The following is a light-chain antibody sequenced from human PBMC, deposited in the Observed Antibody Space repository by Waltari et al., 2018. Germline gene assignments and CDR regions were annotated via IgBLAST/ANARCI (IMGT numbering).Light chain of an antibody. CDR2: KAS. V-gene: IGKV1-5*03. CDR1: QSITNW. Sequence: DIQLTQSPSTLSASIGDRVTITCRASQSITNWLAWYQQKPGKAPKLLIYKASTLESGVPSRFSGSGSGTEFTLTISSLQPDDFATYYCQQYNNYVATFGQGTKV. CDR3: QQYNNYVAT. J-gene: IGKJ1*01.